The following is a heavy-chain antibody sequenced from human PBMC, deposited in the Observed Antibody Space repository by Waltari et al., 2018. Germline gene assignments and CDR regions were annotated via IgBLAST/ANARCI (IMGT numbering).Heavy chain of an antibody. CDR2: IHDSGTA. CDR1: GGSMRSVY. D-gene: IGHD5-18*01. CDR3: ARVPQYTYRAFDI. J-gene: IGHJ3*02. Sequence: QVQLQESGPGLVKPSETLSLTCSVSGGSMRSVYWSWIRQPPGKGLEWTAYIHDSGTANYNPSLKSRVTILIDTSKSQFSLQVTSVTAADTAVYYCARVPQYTYRAFDIWGQGTMVTVSS. V-gene: IGHV4-59*01.